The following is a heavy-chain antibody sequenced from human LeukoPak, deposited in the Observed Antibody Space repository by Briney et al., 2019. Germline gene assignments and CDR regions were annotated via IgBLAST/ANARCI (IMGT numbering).Heavy chain of an antibody. CDR1: GFIVSSNY. J-gene: IGHJ6*02. D-gene: IGHD5-12*01. CDR2: IYSGGST. Sequence: PGGSLRLSCAASGFIVSSNYLSWVRQAPGKGLEWVSVIYSGGSTYYADSVKGRFTISRDNSKNTLYLQMNSLRAEDTAVYYCAKGIVATIIHYYYGMDVWGQGTTVTVSS. V-gene: IGHV3-53*01. CDR3: AKGIVATIIHYYYGMDV.